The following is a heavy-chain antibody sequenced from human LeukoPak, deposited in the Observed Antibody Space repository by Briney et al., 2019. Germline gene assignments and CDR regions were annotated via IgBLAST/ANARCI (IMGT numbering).Heavy chain of an antibody. CDR2: TSAYNGNT. V-gene: IGHV1-18*01. CDR1: GYTFTSYG. CDR3: ARESAAYRDFDY. D-gene: IGHD1-26*01. Sequence: ASVKVSCKASGYTFTSYGISWVRQAPGQGLEWMGWTSAYNGNTNYAQKLQGRVTMTTDTSTSTAYMELRSLRSDDTAVYYCARESAAYRDFDYWGQGTLVTVSS. J-gene: IGHJ4*02.